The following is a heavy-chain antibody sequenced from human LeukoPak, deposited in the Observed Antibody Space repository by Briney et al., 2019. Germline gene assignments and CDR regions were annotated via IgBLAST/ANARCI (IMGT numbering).Heavy chain of an antibody. CDR3: ARGEQWLVPYYFDY. CDR1: GGSFSGYY. CDR2: IYYSGST. V-gene: IGHV4-59*01. Sequence: PSETLSLTCAVYGGSFSGYYWSWIRQPPGKGLEWIGYIYYSGSTNYNPSLKSRVTISVDTSKNQFSLKLSSVTAADTAVYYCARGEQWLVPYYFDYWGQGTLVTVSS. D-gene: IGHD6-19*01. J-gene: IGHJ4*02.